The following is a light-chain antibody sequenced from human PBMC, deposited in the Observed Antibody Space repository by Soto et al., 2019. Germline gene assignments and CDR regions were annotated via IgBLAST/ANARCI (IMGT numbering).Light chain of an antibody. V-gene: IGLV2-8*01. CDR2: EVS. J-gene: IGLJ1*01. CDR3: TSYAGSNNFFYV. Sequence: QSVLTQPPSASGSPGQSVTISCTGTSSDVGGYNYVSWYQQHPGKAPKLMIYEVSKRPSGVPDRFSGSKSGNTASLTVSGLQAEDAADYYCTSYAGSNNFFYVFGTGTKVTVL. CDR1: SSDVGGYNY.